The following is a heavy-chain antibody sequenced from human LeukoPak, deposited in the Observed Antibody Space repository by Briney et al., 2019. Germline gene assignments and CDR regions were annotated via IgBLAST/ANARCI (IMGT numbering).Heavy chain of an antibody. D-gene: IGHD3-16*01. CDR3: ARGDDYIWGSAFNWFDP. CDR2: INGNSGGT. J-gene: IGHJ5*02. V-gene: IGHV1-2*02. Sequence: GASVKVSCKASGYTFTCYYMHWVRQAPGQGLEWMGWINGNSGGTKYAQKFQGRVTMTRDTSISTAYMELNRLRSDDTAVYYCARGDDYIWGSAFNWFDPWGQGTLVTVSS. CDR1: GYTFTCYY.